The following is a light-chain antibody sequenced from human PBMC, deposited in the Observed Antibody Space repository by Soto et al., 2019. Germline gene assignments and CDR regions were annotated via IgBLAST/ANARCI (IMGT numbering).Light chain of an antibody. V-gene: IGLV2-23*03. J-gene: IGLJ3*02. Sequence: QSVLAQPASVSGSPGQSITISCTGTSSDVGSYDLVSWYQQHPAKAPKLMIYEGNKRPSGVSNRYSGSKSGNTASLTISGLQAEDEADYYCCSYAGTSTFGVFGGGTKVTVL. CDR3: CSYAGTSTFGV. CDR2: EGN. CDR1: SSDVGSYDL.